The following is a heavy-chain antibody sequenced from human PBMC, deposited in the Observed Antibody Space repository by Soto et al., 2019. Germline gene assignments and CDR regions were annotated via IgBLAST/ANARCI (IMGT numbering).Heavy chain of an antibody. D-gene: IGHD2-21*01. CDR3: AKSGSFSAYYYYGMDV. CDR2: ISSGGSGGTT. Sequence: GGSLRLSCAASGFIFTNYAMNWVRQAPGKGLEWVSAISSGGSGGTTYYADSVQGRFTISRDNSNNKLFLQMNSLRADDTAKYYCAKSGSFSAYYYYGMDVWGQGTTVTVSS. J-gene: IGHJ6*02. CDR1: GFIFTNYA. V-gene: IGHV3-23*01.